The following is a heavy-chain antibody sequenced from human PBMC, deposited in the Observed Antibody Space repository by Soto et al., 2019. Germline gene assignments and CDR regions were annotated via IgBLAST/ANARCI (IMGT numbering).Heavy chain of an antibody. V-gene: IGHV1-18*01. CDR2: ISGYNGNT. CDR1: GYSFTGYG. CDR3: ARDLGREVGGSHLLDN. Sequence: SGVEVKEPGASVKVSCKASGYSFTGYGVSWLRQAPGQGLEWMGWISGYNGNTGYAQKFQGRVTLTTDTSMSTAYMELRSLRSDDTAVYYCARDLGREVGGSHLLDNWGQGTLVTVSS. D-gene: IGHD2-15*01. J-gene: IGHJ4*02.